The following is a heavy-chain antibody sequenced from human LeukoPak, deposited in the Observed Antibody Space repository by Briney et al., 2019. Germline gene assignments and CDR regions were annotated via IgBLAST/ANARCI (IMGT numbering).Heavy chain of an antibody. CDR1: GGTFSSYA. V-gene: IGHV1-69*05. J-gene: IGHJ3*02. CDR3: ARDGDRTTVVTPHDAFDI. CDR2: IIPIFGTA. Sequence: GASVKVSCKASGGTFSSYAISWVRQAPGQGLEWMGGIIPIFGTANYAQKFQGRVTITTDESTSTAYMELSSLRSEDTAVYYCARDGDRTTVVTPHDAFDIRGQGTMVTVSS. D-gene: IGHD4-23*01.